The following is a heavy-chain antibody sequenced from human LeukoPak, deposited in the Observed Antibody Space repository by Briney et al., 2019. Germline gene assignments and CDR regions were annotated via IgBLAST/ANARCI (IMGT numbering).Heavy chain of an antibody. J-gene: IGHJ2*01. Sequence: GGSLRLSCAASGFTFSSYAMSWVRQAPGKGLEWVSAISSSGSSTYYAGSVKGRFTISRDNSKNTLYLQMNSLRAEDTAVYYCAKGITARYWYFDLWGRGTLVTVSS. CDR3: AKGITARYWYFDL. V-gene: IGHV3-23*01. D-gene: IGHD6-6*01. CDR2: ISSSGSST. CDR1: GFTFSSYA.